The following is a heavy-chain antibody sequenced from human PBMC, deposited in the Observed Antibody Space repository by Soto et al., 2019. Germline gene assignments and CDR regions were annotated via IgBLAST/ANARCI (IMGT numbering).Heavy chain of an antibody. J-gene: IGHJ5*02. V-gene: IGHV4-38-2*01. Sequence: PSETLSLTCAVSGYSISSGYYWGWIRQPPGKGLEWIGSIYHSGSTYYNPSLKSRVTISVYTSKNQFSLKLSSVTAADTAVYYCARSHMVRGVIILPANWFDPWGQGTLVTVSS. CDR2: IYHSGST. CDR3: ARSHMVRGVIILPANWFDP. D-gene: IGHD3-10*01. CDR1: GYSISSGYY.